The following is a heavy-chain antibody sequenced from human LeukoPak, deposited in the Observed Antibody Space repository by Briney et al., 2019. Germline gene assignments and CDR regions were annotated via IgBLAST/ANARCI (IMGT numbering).Heavy chain of an antibody. CDR2: IGTAGDT. V-gene: IGHV3-13*01. Sequence: GGSLRLSCAASGFTFSSYDMRWVRQATGKGLEWVSAIGTAGDTYYPGSVKGRFTISRENAKNSLYLQMNSLRVGDTAVYYCARAGGYSYGGAFDIWGQGTMVTVSS. CDR1: GFTFSSYD. CDR3: ARAGGYSYGGAFDI. J-gene: IGHJ3*02. D-gene: IGHD5-18*01.